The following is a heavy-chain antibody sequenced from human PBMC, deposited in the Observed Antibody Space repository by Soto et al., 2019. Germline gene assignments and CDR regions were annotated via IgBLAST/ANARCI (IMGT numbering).Heavy chain of an antibody. J-gene: IGHJ4*02. CDR2: LYHSGST. D-gene: IGHD6-13*01. CDR1: GGAISSSNW. V-gene: IGHV4-4*02. CDR3: ARIAAAGTTVDY. Sequence: QVQLQESGPGLVKPSGTLSLTCAGSGGAISSSNWWSWVRQPPGKGLEWIVELYHSGSTNYNPSLKSRVTISVDKSKNPFSLKLSSVTAAYTAVYYCARIAAAGTTVDYWGQGTLVTVAS.